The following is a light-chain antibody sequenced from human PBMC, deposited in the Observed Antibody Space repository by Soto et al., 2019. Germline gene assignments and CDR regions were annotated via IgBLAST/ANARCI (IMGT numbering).Light chain of an antibody. CDR1: QSVGSY. J-gene: IGKJ2*01. CDR2: FTS. V-gene: IGKV3-20*01. CDR3: QQYGTSPVT. Sequence: EIVLTQSPATLSLSPGERATLSCRASQSVGSYLAWYQQKPGQSPRLLIYFTSSRATGIPDSFRGSGSGTDFTLTISRLEPEDFAVYYCQQYGTSPVTFGQGTKLEIQ.